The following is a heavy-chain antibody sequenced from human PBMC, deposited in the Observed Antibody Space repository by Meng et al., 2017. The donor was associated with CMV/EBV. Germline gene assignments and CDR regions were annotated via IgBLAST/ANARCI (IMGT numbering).Heavy chain of an antibody. Sequence: GESLKISCAASGFTFSNYGLHWVRQAPGKGLEWVAIISYDEINKYYADSVKGRFTISRDNSKNTPYLQMNSLRAEDTAVYYCARDGRGYCSRTSCLKWYFDLWGRGTLVTVSS. CDR1: GFTFSNYG. CDR2: ISYDEINK. D-gene: IGHD2-2*01. J-gene: IGHJ2*01. CDR3: ARDGRGYCSRTSCLKWYFDL. V-gene: IGHV3-30*04.